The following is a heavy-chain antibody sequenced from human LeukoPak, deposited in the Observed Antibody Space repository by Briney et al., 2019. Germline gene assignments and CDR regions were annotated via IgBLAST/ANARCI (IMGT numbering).Heavy chain of an antibody. CDR3: ARDPPIYSGSYESYFDY. CDR1: GGTFSSYA. CDR2: IIPILGIA. Sequence: SVKVSCKASGGTFSSYAISWVRQAPGQGLEWMGRIIPILGIANYAQKFQGRVTITADKSTSTAYMELSSLRSEDTAVYYCARDPPIYSGSYESYFDYWGPGTLVTVSS. D-gene: IGHD1-26*01. J-gene: IGHJ4*02. V-gene: IGHV1-69*04.